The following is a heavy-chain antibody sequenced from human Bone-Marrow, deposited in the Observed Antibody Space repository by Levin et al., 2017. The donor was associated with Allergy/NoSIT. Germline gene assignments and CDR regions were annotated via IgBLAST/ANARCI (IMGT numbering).Heavy chain of an antibody. J-gene: IGHJ4*02. Sequence: KPGESLKISCKASGYSFTGYYLHWVRQAPGQGPEWMGRINPISGGPNYAQKFQGRVTMTRDTSISTAYLELSRLRSDDTAVYYCARLSHDNESYWGPGTLVTVSS. V-gene: IGHV1-2*06. CDR3: ARLSHDNESY. CDR2: INPISGGP. CDR1: GYSFTGYY. D-gene: IGHD3-22*01.